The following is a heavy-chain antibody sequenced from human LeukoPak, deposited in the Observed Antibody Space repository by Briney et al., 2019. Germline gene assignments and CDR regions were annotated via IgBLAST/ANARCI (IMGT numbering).Heavy chain of an antibody. CDR2: VYHSGST. Sequence: SETLSLTCDVAGYAIEHGYYRGWIRQPPGKGLEWIGSVYHSGSTYYNPSLKTRLTISVDTSNNHFSLKLSSLTAADTAVYYCARESDYDYVWGIFRYNHVYDVWGRGTMVTVSS. V-gene: IGHV4-38-2*01. CDR3: ARESDYDYVWGIFRYNHVYDV. J-gene: IGHJ3*01. CDR1: GYAIEHGYY. D-gene: IGHD3-16*02.